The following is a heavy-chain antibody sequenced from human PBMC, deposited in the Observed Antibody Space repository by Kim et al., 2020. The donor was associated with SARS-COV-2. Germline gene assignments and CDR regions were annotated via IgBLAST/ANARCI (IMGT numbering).Heavy chain of an antibody. V-gene: IGHV4-59*01. D-gene: IGHD3-22*01. J-gene: IGHJ3*02. Sequence: LKSRLTISVDTSKSQFSLKLSSVTAADTALYYCARVWDFDSSGSLAFDIWGQGTMVTVSS. CDR3: ARVWDFDSSGSLAFDI.